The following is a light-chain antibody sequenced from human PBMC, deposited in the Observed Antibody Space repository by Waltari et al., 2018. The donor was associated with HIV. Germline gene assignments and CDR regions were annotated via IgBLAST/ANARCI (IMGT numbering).Light chain of an antibody. CDR1: SSNIGSTY. V-gene: IGLV1-47*01. Sequence: QSVLTKPPSASVTPGQRVTISCSGSSSNIGSTYVYWYQQLPGTAPKLLIYRNNQRPSGVPDRFSGSKSGTSASLAISGLRSEDEAAYYCAAWDGSLSGRVFGGGTKLTVL. CDR2: RNN. J-gene: IGLJ3*02. CDR3: AAWDGSLSGRV.